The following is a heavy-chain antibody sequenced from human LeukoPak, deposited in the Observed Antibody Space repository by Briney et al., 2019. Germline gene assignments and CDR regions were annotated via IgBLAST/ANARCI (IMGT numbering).Heavy chain of an antibody. Sequence: GGSLRLSCAASGFSFSSHGMSWLRQAPGKGLEWVSGIIGGAGSTYYADSVKGRFTISGDNSKNTLYLQMNSLRAEDTAVYYCAKYLFGSYWGQGTLVTVSS. D-gene: IGHD3-10*02. V-gene: IGHV3-23*01. CDR3: AKYLFGSY. CDR1: GFSFSSHG. CDR2: IIGGAGST. J-gene: IGHJ4*02.